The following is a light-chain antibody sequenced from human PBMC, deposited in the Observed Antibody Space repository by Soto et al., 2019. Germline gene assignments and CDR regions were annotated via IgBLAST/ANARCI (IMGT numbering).Light chain of an antibody. Sequence: QSAMTQPPSVSAAPEQKVTISCSGSSSNIGGNSVSWYQQLPGTAPKLLIYDDNKRPSGIPDRFSGSKSGTSATLGITGFQTGDEADYYCGSWDSSLSAYVFGTGTKLTVL. J-gene: IGLJ1*01. CDR3: GSWDSSLSAYV. V-gene: IGLV1-51*01. CDR2: DDN. CDR1: SSNIGGNS.